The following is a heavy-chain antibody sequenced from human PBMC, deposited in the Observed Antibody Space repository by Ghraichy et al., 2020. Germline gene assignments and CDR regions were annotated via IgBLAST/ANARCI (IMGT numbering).Heavy chain of an antibody. CDR2: IYHSGST. CDR1: GYSISSGYY. Sequence: SQTLSLTCAVSGYSISSGYYWGWIRQPPGKGLEWIGSIYHSGSTYYNPSLKSRVTISVDTSKNQFSLKLSSVTAADTAVYYCARGKDTVTAFDYWGQGTLVTVSS. CDR3: ARGKDTVTAFDY. J-gene: IGHJ4*02. V-gene: IGHV4-38-2*01. D-gene: IGHD4-11*01.